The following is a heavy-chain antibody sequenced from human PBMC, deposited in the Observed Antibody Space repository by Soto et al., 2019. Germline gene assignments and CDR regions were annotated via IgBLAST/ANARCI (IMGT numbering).Heavy chain of an antibody. D-gene: IGHD3-3*01. J-gene: IGHJ4*02. CDR2: INHSGST. CDR3: ARNYDFWSGYFPFDY. V-gene: IGHV4-34*01. CDR1: GGSFSGYY. Sequence: QVQLQQWGAGLLKPSETLSLTCAVYGGSFSGYYWSWIRQPPGKGLEWIGEINHSGSTYYNPSLKSRVTISVDTSKNQFSLKLSSVTAADTAVYYCARNYDFWSGYFPFDYWGQGTLVTVSS.